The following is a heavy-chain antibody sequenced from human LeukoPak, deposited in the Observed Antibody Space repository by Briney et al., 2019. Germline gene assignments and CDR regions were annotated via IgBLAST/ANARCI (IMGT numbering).Heavy chain of an antibody. CDR1: GGSISSYY. J-gene: IGHJ4*02. CDR3: ARWRPTGDIDY. Sequence: SETLSLTCTVSGGSISSYYWSWIRQPPGKGLEWIGYIYYSGSTNYNPSLKSRVTISVDTSKNQFSLKLSSVTAADTAVYYCARWRPTGDIDYWAREPWSPSPQ. CDR2: IYYSGST. V-gene: IGHV4-59*08. D-gene: IGHD7-27*01.